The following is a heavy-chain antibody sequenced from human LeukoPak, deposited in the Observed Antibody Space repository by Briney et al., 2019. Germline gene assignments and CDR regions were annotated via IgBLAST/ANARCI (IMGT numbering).Heavy chain of an antibody. CDR3: AKDSRRDGYNY. J-gene: IGHJ4*02. V-gene: IGHV3-30*18. Sequence: PGGSLRLSCAASGFTFSSYGMHWVRQAPGKGLEWVAVISYDGSNKYYADSVKGRFTISRDNSKNTLYLQMNSLRAEDTAVYYCAKDSRRDGYNYLGQGTLVTVSS. CDR2: ISYDGSNK. CDR1: GFTFSSYG. D-gene: IGHD5-24*01.